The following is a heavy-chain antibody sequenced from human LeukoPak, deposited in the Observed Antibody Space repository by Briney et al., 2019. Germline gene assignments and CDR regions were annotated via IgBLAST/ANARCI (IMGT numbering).Heavy chain of an antibody. Sequence: GGSLRLSCAASGFTFSSYAMHWVRQAPGKGLEWVAVISYDGSNKYYADSVKGRFTISRDNAKNSLYLQMNSLRAEDTAVYYCARETQSSSGWYYYYYGMDVWGQGTTVTVSS. CDR1: GFTFSSYA. D-gene: IGHD6-19*01. CDR2: ISYDGSNK. J-gene: IGHJ6*02. CDR3: ARETQSSSGWYYYYYGMDV. V-gene: IGHV3-30-3*01.